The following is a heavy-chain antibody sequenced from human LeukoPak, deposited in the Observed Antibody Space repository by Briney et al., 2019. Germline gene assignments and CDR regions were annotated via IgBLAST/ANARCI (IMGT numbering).Heavy chain of an antibody. CDR3: AREYSSGWVSAFDI. J-gene: IGHJ3*02. CDR2: ISSSRSTI. D-gene: IGHD6-19*01. V-gene: IGHV3-48*01. CDR1: GFTFSSCS. Sequence: GGSLRLSCAASGFTFSSCSMNWVRQAPGKGLEWVSYISSSRSTIYYADSVKGRFTISRDNAKNSLYLQMNSLRAEDTAVYYCAREYSSGWVSAFDIWGQGTMVTVSS.